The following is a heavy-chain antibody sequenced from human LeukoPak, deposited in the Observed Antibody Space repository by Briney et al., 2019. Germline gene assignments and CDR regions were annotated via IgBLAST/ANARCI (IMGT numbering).Heavy chain of an antibody. CDR2: TRNKANSYST. V-gene: IGHV3-72*01. CDR3: ARGSSGYYRYSEH. Sequence: GGSLRLSCAASGFTFSDHYMDWVRQAPGKGLEWVGRTRNKANSYSTEYAASVIGRFTISRDDSRNSLYLQMNSLKTKDTAVYYCARGSSGYYRYSEHWGQGTLVTVSS. J-gene: IGHJ1*01. CDR1: GFTFSDHY. D-gene: IGHD3-22*01.